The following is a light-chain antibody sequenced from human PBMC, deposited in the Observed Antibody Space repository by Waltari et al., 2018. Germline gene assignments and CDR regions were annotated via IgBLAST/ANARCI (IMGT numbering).Light chain of an antibody. CDR2: RTE. CDR1: ASNIGDNL. Sequence: QSVLTQPPSTSGTPGQRVTISCSGSASNIGDNLVNWYQQLPGKAPKLRIYRTERGPSGGPDRLLRSKFGTSASLASSGLQSEDEAEYFCASWDDSLNGHWVFGGGTKVTVL. J-gene: IGLJ3*02. V-gene: IGLV1-44*01. CDR3: ASWDDSLNGHWV.